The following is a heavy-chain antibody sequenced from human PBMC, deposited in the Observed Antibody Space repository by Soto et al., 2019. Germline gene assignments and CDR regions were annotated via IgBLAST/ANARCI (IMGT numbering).Heavy chain of an antibody. CDR3: AKGEHTATWSSFIDN. J-gene: IGHJ4*02. CDR2: ISSSSTYI. V-gene: IGHV3-21*01. D-gene: IGHD1-26*01. CDR1: RFTFSSYN. Sequence: GGSLRLSCAASRFTFSSYNMNWVRQAPGKGLEWVSSISSSSTYIFYADSVKGRFTISRDNAKNSLYLQLNSLRAEDTAIYYCAKGEHTATWSSFIDNWGQVTLVTVSS.